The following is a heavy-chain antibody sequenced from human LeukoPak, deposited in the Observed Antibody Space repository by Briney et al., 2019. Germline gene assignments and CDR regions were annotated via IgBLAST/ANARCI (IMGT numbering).Heavy chain of an antibody. V-gene: IGHV3-15*01. CDR3: TTVVDIVATIDY. CDR1: GFTFSNAW. CDR2: IKSKTDGGTT. Sequence: GGSLRLSRAASGFTFSNAWMSWVRQAPGKGLEWVGRIKSKTDGGTTDYAAPVKGRFTISRDDSKNTLYLQMNSLKTEDTAVYYCTTVVDIVATIDYWGQGTLVTVSS. J-gene: IGHJ4*02. D-gene: IGHD5-12*01.